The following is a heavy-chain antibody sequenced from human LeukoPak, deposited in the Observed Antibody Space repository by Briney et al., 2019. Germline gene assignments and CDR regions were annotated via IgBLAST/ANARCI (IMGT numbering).Heavy chain of an antibody. J-gene: IGHJ4*02. CDR1: GFTFSSYW. CDR3: AKANNLYSPLDY. D-gene: IGHD1-14*01. CDR2: IKQDGSEK. Sequence: PGGSLRLSCAASGFTFSSYWMSWVRQAPGKGLEWVANIKQDGSEKYYVDSVKGRFTISRDNPKNTLYLQMNSLRAEDTAVYYCAKANNLYSPLDYWGQGTLVTVSS. V-gene: IGHV3-7*03.